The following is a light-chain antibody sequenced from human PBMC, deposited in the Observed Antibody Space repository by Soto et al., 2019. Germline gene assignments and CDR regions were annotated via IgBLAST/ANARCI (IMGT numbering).Light chain of an antibody. CDR3: QQYGSSLLT. CDR2: GAS. V-gene: IGKV3-20*01. CDR1: QSVSSSY. J-gene: IGKJ4*01. Sequence: EIVLTQSPGTLSLSPGERATLSCRASQSVSSSYLAWYQQKPGQAPRLLIYGASSRATGIPDRFSGSGSGTDFTLTISRLELEDFAVYYCQQYGSSLLTFGGGTKVENK.